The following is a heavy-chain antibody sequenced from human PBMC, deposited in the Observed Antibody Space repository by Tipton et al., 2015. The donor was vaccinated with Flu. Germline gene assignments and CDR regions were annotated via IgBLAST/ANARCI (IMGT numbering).Heavy chain of an antibody. V-gene: IGHV3-48*03. Sequence: SLRLSCAASGFTLSGYEMNWVRQAPGKGLEWVSYISSTGSTKFYADSVKGRFTISRDNAKNSLYLQVNSLRAEDTAVYYCAKMSYDSGGYRFDYWGQGTLVTVSS. D-gene: IGHD3-22*01. CDR1: GFTLSGYE. CDR3: AKMSYDSGGYRFDY. CDR2: ISSTGSTK. J-gene: IGHJ4*02.